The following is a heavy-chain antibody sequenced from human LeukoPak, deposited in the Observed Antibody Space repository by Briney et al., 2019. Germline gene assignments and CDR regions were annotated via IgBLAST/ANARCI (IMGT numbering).Heavy chain of an antibody. V-gene: IGHV1-2*02. J-gene: IGHJ4*02. D-gene: IGHD6-19*01. CDR2: INPNSGGT. CDR3: ARPYSSGWTTWY. CDR1: GYTFTGYY. Sequence: ASVKVSCKASGYTFTGYYMHWVRQAPGQGLEWMGWINPNSGGTNFAQKFQGRVTMTGDKSISTAYMELSRLRSDDTAVYYCARPYSSGWTTWYWGQGTLVPVSS.